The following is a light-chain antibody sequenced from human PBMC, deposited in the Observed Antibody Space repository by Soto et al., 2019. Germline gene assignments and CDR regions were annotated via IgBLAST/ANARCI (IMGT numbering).Light chain of an antibody. Sequence: EIVLTQSPGTLSLSPGERATLSCRASQSVSSTYLAWYQQKPGQAPRLLIYGGSSRATGIPDRFSDSGSGTDFTLTISRLEPEDFAVYYCQQYGTSPRTFGQGTKVEIK. V-gene: IGKV3-20*01. CDR3: QQYGTSPRT. J-gene: IGKJ1*01. CDR2: GGS. CDR1: QSVSSTY.